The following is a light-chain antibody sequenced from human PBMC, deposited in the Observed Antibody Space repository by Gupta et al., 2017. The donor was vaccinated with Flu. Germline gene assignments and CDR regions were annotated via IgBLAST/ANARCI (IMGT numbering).Light chain of an antibody. CDR3: QHYGRYPWT. CDR1: QSVGVSY. V-gene: IGKV3-20*01. J-gene: IGKJ1*01. Sequence: PLSVSPGERATVSCRASQSVGVSYLTWYQQKPGQAPRVLINGASKRATAIPDRFTGSGSGTDFTLTINSLEPEDSAVYYCQHYGRYPWTFGQGTKVEIK. CDR2: GAS.